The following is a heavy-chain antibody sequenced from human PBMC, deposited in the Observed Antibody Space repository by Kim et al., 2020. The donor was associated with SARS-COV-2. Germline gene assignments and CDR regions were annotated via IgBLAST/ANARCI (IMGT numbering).Heavy chain of an antibody. J-gene: IGHJ2*01. CDR2: IYSGGST. D-gene: IGHD3-22*01. Sequence: GGSLRLSCAASGFTVSSNYMSWVRQAPGKGLEWVSVIYSGGSTYYADSVKGRFTISRDNSKNTLYLQMNSLRAEDTAVYYCARPVPYYDSSGYYYNWYFDLWGRGTLVTVSS. CDR3: ARPVPYYDSSGYYYNWYFDL. CDR1: GFTVSSNY. V-gene: IGHV3-66*01.